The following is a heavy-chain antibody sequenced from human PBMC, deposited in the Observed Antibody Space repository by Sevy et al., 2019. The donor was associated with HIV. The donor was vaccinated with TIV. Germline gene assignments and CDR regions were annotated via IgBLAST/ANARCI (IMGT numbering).Heavy chain of an antibody. CDR1: GFTCSNYV. D-gene: IGHD3-16*02. J-gene: IGHJ4*02. V-gene: IGHV3-23*01. Sequence: GGSLRLSCTASGFTCSNYVMAWVRQAAGTGLQWISSVTRSNTYYIDSVRGRFTISRDNSKNTLYLQMNSLSADDTAIYYCARELNLGQIVTIEYWGRGSLVTVSS. CDR2: VTRSNT. CDR3: ARELNLGQIVTIEY.